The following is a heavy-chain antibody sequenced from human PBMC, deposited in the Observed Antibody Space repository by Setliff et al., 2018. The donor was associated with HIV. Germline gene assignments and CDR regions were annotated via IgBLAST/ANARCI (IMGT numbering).Heavy chain of an antibody. CDR1: GGSIRSHY. CDR3: ARGAGYRYFEQDYSYMDV. J-gene: IGHJ6*03. V-gene: IGHV4-59*11. CDR2: IYYSGST. Sequence: SETLSLTCTVSGGSIRSHYWSWIRQSPGKGLEWIGYIYYSGSTNYNPSLKSRVTISVDTSKNQFSLKLYSVTAADTAVYYCARGAGYRYFEQDYSYMDVWGKGTTVTVSS. D-gene: IGHD5-18*01.